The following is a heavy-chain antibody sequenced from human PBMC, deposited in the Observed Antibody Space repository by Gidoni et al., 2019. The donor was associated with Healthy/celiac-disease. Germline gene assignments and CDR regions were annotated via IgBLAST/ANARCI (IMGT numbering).Heavy chain of an antibody. D-gene: IGHD2-2*01. CDR1: GGSISSYY. CDR2: IYTSGST. V-gene: IGHV4-4*07. J-gene: IGHJ3*02. CDR3: ARDYLVEDIVVVPAAPAGDAFDI. Sequence: QVQLQESGPGLVKPSETLSLTCTVSGGSISSYYWSWLRQPAGKGLEWIGRIYTSGSTNYNPSLKSRVTMSVDTSKNQFSLKLSSVTAADTAVYYCARDYLVEDIVVVPAAPAGDAFDIWGQGTMVTVSS.